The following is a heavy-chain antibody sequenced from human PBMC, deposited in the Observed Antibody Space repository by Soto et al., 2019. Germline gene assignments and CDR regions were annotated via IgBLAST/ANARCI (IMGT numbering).Heavy chain of an antibody. V-gene: IGHV4-34*01. CDR1: CGSFSGHS. Sequence: PSETLSLTCAVYCGSFSGHSWTWIRQSPGKGLEWIGDINHSGRVNYSPSLKSRVTISLDTSKNQFSLTLSAVTAADTAMYYCARGLRDFWSGYSPTTYYYYGMDVWGQGTTVTVSS. J-gene: IGHJ6*02. CDR2: INHSGRV. CDR3: ARGLRDFWSGYSPTTYYYYGMDV. D-gene: IGHD3-3*01.